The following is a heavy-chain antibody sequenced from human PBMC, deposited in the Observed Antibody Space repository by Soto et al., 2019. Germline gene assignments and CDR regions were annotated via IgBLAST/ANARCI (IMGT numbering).Heavy chain of an antibody. Sequence: QVQLVQSGAEVRKPGASVKISCKASGYTFTSFYMHWVRRAPGQGLEWMGLINPSGGRTSYPQKFQVRITLTRDTSTSTVNMELSSLRSEDTAVYYCARDRGTDPLYEMDVWGPGTTVTVSS. V-gene: IGHV1-46*01. D-gene: IGHD1-1*01. CDR3: ARDRGTDPLYEMDV. CDR2: INPSGGRT. CDR1: GYTFTSFY. J-gene: IGHJ6*02.